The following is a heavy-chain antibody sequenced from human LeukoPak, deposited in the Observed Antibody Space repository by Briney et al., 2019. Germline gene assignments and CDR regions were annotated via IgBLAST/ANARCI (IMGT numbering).Heavy chain of an antibody. CDR3: ARDLYGDYSFDY. J-gene: IGHJ4*02. Sequence: PGRSLRLSCAASGFTFSNYAMHWVRQAPGKGLEWVSSISGSSSYIYYADSVKGRFTIARDHAENSLYLQMNSLRAEDTAVYYCARDLYGDYSFDYWGQGTLVTVSS. CDR1: GFTFSNYA. D-gene: IGHD4-17*01. CDR2: ISGSSSYI. V-gene: IGHV3-21*01.